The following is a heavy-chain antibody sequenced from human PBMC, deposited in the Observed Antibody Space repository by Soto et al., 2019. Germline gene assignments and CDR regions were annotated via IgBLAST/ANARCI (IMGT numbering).Heavy chain of an antibody. CDR1: GFTFSAFW. Sequence: EVQVVESGGGLVQPGGSLKLSCAASGFTFSAFWMNWVRPAPGKGLEWVANINGDGSEKYYVDSVKGRFTISIDIAKNTLYLEMNGLRAEDTALYYCAAGFPPDYWGQGTLVTVAS. D-gene: IGHD3-10*01. J-gene: IGHJ4*02. V-gene: IGHV3-7*01. CDR2: INGDGSEK. CDR3: AAGFPPDY.